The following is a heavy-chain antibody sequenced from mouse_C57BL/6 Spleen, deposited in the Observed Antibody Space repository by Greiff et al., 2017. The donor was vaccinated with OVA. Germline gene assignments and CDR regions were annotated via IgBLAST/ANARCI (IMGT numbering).Heavy chain of an antibody. CDR1: GYTFTDYE. CDR2: IDPATGGT. CDR3: SRYGSSGGFAY. Sequence: QVQLQQSGAELVRPGASVTLSCKASGYTFTDYEMHWVKQTPVHGLEWIGAIDPATGGTDYNQKFKGKAILTADKSSSTAYMDLRSLTSEDAAVYYCSRYGSSGGFAYWGQGTLVTVSA. V-gene: IGHV1-15*01. D-gene: IGHD1-1*01. J-gene: IGHJ3*01.